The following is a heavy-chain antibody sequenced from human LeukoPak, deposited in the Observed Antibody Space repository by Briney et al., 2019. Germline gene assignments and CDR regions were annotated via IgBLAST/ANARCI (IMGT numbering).Heavy chain of an antibody. CDR3: AKLLWLPDAFDI. J-gene: IGHJ3*02. CDR2: ISYDGSNK. D-gene: IGHD3-10*01. V-gene: IGHV3-30*18. CDR1: GFTFSSYG. Sequence: GGSLRLSCAASGFTFSSYGMHWVRQAPGKGLEWVAVISYDGSNKYYADSVKGRFTISRDNSKNTLYLQMNSLRAEDTAVYYCAKLLWLPDAFDIWGQGTMVTVSS.